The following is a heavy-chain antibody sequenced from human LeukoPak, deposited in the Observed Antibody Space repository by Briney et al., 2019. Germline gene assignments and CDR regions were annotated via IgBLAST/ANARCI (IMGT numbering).Heavy chain of an antibody. CDR2: ISASGHST. J-gene: IGHJ4*02. V-gene: IGHV3-23*01. CDR3: ARVDNMVRGIIAY. CDR1: GFIFDNFG. D-gene: IGHD3-10*01. Sequence: PGGSLRLSCAASGFIFDNFGMTWVRQAAGKGLEWVSRISASGHSTTYADSVKGRTTISRDNSKNTLFLQVHSLRDDDTAVYYCARVDNMVRGIIAYWGQGTLVTVSS.